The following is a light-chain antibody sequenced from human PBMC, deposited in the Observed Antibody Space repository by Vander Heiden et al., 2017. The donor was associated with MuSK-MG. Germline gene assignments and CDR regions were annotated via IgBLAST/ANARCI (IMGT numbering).Light chain of an antibody. Sequence: EIVLTQSPATLSLSPGERVTLSCRASQSVSSYLAWYQQKPGQAPRLLIYDASNRGTGIPARFSGSGFGTDFTLTISSRDPEDFAVYYCQQPSDWRPLTFGGGTKVEIK. CDR2: DAS. CDR3: QQPSDWRPLT. J-gene: IGKJ4*01. CDR1: QSVSSY. V-gene: IGKV3-11*01.